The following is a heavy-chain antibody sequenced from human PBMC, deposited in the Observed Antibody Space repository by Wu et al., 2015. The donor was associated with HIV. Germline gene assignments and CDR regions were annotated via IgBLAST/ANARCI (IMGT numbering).Heavy chain of an antibody. CDR3: ARLGRGGITGTTGWFDP. V-gene: IGHV1-18*01. D-gene: IGHD1-7*01. Sequence: QVQLVQSGAEVKKPGASVKVSCKASGYTFTSYGISWVRQAPGQGLEWMGWISAYNGNTNYAQKLQGRVTMTTDTSTSTAYMELRSLRSDDAAVYYCARLGRGGITGTTGWFDPWGQGTLVTVSS. CDR2: ISAYNGNT. J-gene: IGHJ5*02. CDR1: GYTFTSYG.